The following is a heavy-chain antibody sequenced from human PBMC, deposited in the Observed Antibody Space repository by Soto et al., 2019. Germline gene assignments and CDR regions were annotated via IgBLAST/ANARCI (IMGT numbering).Heavy chain of an antibody. CDR3: ARHITMDPQVVY. D-gene: IGHD3-10*01. Sequence: EVQLVESGGGLIQPGGSLRLSCAVSGFTDSSNYMSWVLQAPGKGLEWVSVIYSGGSTYYADSVKGRFTISRDNSKSTLYLQMNSLRAEDTAVYYCARHITMDPQVVYWGQGNMVTVSS. V-gene: IGHV3-53*01. CDR1: GFTDSSNY. J-gene: IGHJ4*02. CDR2: IYSGGST.